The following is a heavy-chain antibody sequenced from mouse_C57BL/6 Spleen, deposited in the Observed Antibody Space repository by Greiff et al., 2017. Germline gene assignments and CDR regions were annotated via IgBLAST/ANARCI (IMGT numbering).Heavy chain of an antibody. J-gene: IGHJ4*01. CDR2: INPGSGGT. Sequence: QVQLQQSGAELVRPGTSVKVSCKASGYAFTNYLIEWVKQRPGPGLEWIGVINPGSGGTNYNEKFKGKATLTADKSSSTAYMQLSSLTSEDSAVYFCARSPGFHYYAMDYWGQGTSVTVSS. CDR3: ARSPGFHYYAMDY. V-gene: IGHV1-54*01. CDR1: GYAFTNYL.